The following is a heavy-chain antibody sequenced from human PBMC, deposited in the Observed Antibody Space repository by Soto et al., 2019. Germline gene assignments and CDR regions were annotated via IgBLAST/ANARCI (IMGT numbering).Heavy chain of an antibody. CDR3: ARVLSGSSLSDY. D-gene: IGHD1-26*01. V-gene: IGHV4-59*01. J-gene: IGHJ4*02. Sequence: SETLSLTCTVSGGSIISDYWSWIRQPPGKGLEWIGYISYSGSTNYNPSLKSLVTISVDTSKNQFSLNLSSVTAADTAVYYCARVLSGSSLSDYWGQGTLVTVPS. CDR2: ISYSGST. CDR1: GGSIISDY.